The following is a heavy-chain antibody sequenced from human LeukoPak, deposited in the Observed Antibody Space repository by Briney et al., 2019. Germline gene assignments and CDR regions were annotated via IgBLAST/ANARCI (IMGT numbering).Heavy chain of an antibody. V-gene: IGHV3-66*04. CDR3: ARQGHYDCWSGYRLDY. CDR1: GFTVSTNY. J-gene: IGHJ4*02. Sequence: PGGSLRLSCAASGFTVSTNYMNWVRQAPGKGLEWVSVIYSGGFTYYADSVKGRFTISRDNSKNTLYLQMNSLRAEDTAVYYCARQGHYDCWSGYRLDYWGQGTLVTVSS. D-gene: IGHD3-3*01. CDR2: IYSGGFT.